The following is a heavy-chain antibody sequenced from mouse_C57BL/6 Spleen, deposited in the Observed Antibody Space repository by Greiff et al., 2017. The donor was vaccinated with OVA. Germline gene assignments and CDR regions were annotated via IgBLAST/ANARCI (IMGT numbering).Heavy chain of an antibody. V-gene: IGHV1-81*01. CDR2: IYPRSGNT. D-gene: IGHD1-1*01. Sequence: VQLQQSGAELARPGASVKLSCKASGYTFPSLGLSWWRQRTGQGLEWIGEIYPRSGNTYYNEKFKGKATLTADKSSSTAYMELRSLTSEDSAVYFCARHYGSSLDWFAYWGQGTLVTVSA. CDR3: ARHYGSSLDWFAY. CDR1: GYTFPSLG. J-gene: IGHJ3*01.